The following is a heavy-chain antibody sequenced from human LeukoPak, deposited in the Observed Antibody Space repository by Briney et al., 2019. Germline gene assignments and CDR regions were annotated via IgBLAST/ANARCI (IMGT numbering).Heavy chain of an antibody. D-gene: IGHD3-16*01. Sequence: GGSLRLSCAASGFTFSSYSMNWVRQAPGKGLEWVSYISSTSTIYYADSVKGRLTISRDNAKNSLYLQMNSLRAEDTAVYYCARGWADGFDYWGQGTLVTVSS. CDR2: ISSTSTI. J-gene: IGHJ4*02. CDR1: GFTFSSYS. V-gene: IGHV3-48*04. CDR3: ARGWADGFDY.